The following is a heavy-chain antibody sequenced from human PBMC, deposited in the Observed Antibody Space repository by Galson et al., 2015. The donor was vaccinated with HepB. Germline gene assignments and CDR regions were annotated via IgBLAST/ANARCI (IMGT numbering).Heavy chain of an antibody. J-gene: IGHJ6*02. CDR3: AKMKGLITANYGMDV. D-gene: IGHD3-10*01. V-gene: IGHV3-23*01. Sequence: SLRLSCAAPGFTFSTNAMSWVRQAPGKGLEWVSGISGSGVGIYYADSVKGRFTISRDNSKNTLYLQMNSLRAEDTAVYYCAKMKGLITANYGMDVWGQGTTVTVSS. CDR1: GFTFSTNA. CDR2: ISGSGVGI.